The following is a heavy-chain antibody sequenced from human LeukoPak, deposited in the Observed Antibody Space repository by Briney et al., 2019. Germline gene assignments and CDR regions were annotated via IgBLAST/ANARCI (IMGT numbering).Heavy chain of an antibody. Sequence: SETLSLTCTVSGYSISSGYYWGWIRQPPGKGPEWIGSIYHSGSTYYNPSLKSRVTISVDTSKNQFSLKLSSVTAADTAVYYCARERYFDWLPWGYFDYWGQGTLVTVSS. J-gene: IGHJ4*02. CDR2: IYHSGST. D-gene: IGHD3-9*01. CDR3: ARERYFDWLPWGYFDY. CDR1: GYSISSGYY. V-gene: IGHV4-38-2*02.